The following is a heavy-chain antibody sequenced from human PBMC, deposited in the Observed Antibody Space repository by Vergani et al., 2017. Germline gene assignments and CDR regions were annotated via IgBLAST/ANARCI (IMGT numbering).Heavy chain of an antibody. V-gene: IGHV1-69*01. D-gene: IGHD4-17*01. Sequence: QVQLVQSGAEVKKPGSSVKVSCKASGGTFSSYAISWVRQAPGQGLEWMGGIIPFFGTANYAQMFQGRVTITADESTSTAYMELSSLRSEDTAVYYCARDRSPHDYGDYHNYYYYYYMDVWGKGTTVTVSS. CDR1: GGTFSSYA. J-gene: IGHJ6*03. CDR3: ARDRSPHDYGDYHNYYYYYYMDV. CDR2: IIPFFGTA.